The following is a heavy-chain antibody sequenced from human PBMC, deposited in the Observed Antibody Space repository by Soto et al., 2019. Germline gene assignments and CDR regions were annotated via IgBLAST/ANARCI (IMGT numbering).Heavy chain of an antibody. CDR3: ARGFGGVSLDYFDF. Sequence: SETLSLTCTVSGGSISSRSYYWGWIRQPPGKGLEWIGYIYYTGSTYYNPALQRRAVFSIDTSKTRFSLKLTSVTAADTAVYYCARGFGGVSLDYFDFWGQGTQVTVSS. CDR1: GGSISSRSYY. V-gene: IGHV4-39*07. CDR2: IYYTGST. D-gene: IGHD3-16*01. J-gene: IGHJ4*02.